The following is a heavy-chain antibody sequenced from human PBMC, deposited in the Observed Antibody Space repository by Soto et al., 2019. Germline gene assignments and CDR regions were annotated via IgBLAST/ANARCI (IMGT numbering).Heavy chain of an antibody. Sequence: EIQLVESGGGLAKPGGSLRLSCTASGFTFSDYNINWVRQAPGKGLEWVSSISSASSFIYYADSLKGRFTISRDNAKNSVYLQIDSLSVEDTALYYCARGSISWGPGAFDIWGQGTMVTVSS. CDR1: GFTFSDYN. V-gene: IGHV3-21*02. J-gene: IGHJ3*02. D-gene: IGHD7-27*01. CDR2: ISSASSFI. CDR3: ARGSISWGPGAFDI.